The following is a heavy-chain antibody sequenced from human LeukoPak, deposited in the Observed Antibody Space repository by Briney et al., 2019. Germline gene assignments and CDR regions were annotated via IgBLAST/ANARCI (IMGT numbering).Heavy chain of an antibody. D-gene: IGHD1-26*01. CDR1: GGSISSSSYD. CDR3: AKDFTQIVGATVNWFDP. J-gene: IGHJ5*02. CDR2: ISGSGGST. Sequence: ETLSLTCTVSGGSISSSSYDWGWVRQAPGKGLEWVSAISGSGGSTYYADSVKGRFTISRDNSKNTLYLQMNSLRAEDTAVYYCAKDFTQIVGATVNWFDPWGQGTLVTVSS. V-gene: IGHV3-23*01.